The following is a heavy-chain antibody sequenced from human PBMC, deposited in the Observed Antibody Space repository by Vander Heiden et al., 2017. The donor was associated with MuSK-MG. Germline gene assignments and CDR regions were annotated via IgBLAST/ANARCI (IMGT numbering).Heavy chain of an antibody. D-gene: IGHD1-26*01. J-gene: IGHJ6*03. CDR1: GGPISSYC. CDR2: IYYSGST. CDR3: ARWVGDYYYYYMDV. Sequence: QVQLQESGPGLVKPSVTLSLTCTGPGGPISSYCWSWIRQPPGKGLEWIGYIYYSGSTNYNPSLKSRVTISVDTSKNQFSLKLSSVTAADTAVYYCARWVGDYYYYYMDVWGKGTTVTVSS. V-gene: IGHV4-59*08.